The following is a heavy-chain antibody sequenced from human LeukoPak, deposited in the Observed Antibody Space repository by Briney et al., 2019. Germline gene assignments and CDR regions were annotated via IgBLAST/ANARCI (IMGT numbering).Heavy chain of an antibody. D-gene: IGHD4-17*01. CDR2: INPNTGDT. CDR1: GYTFTSYD. Sequence: ASVTVSCKASGYTFTSYDINWVRQAPGQGLEWMGWINPNTGDTKYAQKFQGRVTMTRDTSISTAYMELSRLRSDDTAVYYCAREAVTYYFDNWGQGTLVSVSS. J-gene: IGHJ4*02. V-gene: IGHV1-2*02. CDR3: AREAVTYYFDN.